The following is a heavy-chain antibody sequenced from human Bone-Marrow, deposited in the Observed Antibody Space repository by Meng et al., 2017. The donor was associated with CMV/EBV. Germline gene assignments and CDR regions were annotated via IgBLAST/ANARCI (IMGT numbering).Heavy chain of an antibody. CDR3: ARVPGGY. V-gene: IGHV1-18*01. Sequence: ASVKVSCKASGGTFSSYTISWVRQAPGQGLEWMGWISAYNGNTNYAQKLQGRVTMTTDTSTSTAHMELRSLRSDDTAVYYCARVPGGYWGQGTLVTVSS. CDR1: GGTFSSYT. D-gene: IGHD3-10*01. CDR2: ISAYNGNT. J-gene: IGHJ4*02.